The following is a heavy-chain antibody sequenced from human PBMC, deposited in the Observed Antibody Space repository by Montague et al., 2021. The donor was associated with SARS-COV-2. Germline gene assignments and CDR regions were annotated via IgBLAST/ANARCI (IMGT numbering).Heavy chain of an antibody. Sequence: SETLSLTCTVSGGSISFYYWSWIRQPPGQGLELIGYIYYSWSTNYNPSLKSRVTISVDTSKNQFSLKLSSVTAADTAVYYCARVPGFWSDYEGGPQWGSYYYYYVDVWGKGTTVTVSS. CDR1: GGSISFYY. J-gene: IGHJ6*03. CDR2: IYYSWST. D-gene: IGHD3-3*01. CDR3: ARVPGFWSDYEGGPQWGSYYYYYVDV. V-gene: IGHV4-59*01.